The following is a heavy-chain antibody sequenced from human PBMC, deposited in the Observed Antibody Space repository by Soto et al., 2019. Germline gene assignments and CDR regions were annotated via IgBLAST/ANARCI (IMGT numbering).Heavy chain of an antibody. CDR2: IYYSGST. V-gene: IGHV4-59*01. CDR3: AKVNDFWTGYYSTNWFDP. D-gene: IGHD3-3*01. CDR1: GGSINSYY. J-gene: IGHJ5*02. Sequence: PSETLSLTCTVSGGSINSYYWSWIRQPPGKGLEWIGYIYYSGSTNYNPSLKSRVTISVDTSKNQFSLKISSVTAVDTAVYYCAKVNDFWTGYYSTNWFDPWGQGTLVTVSS.